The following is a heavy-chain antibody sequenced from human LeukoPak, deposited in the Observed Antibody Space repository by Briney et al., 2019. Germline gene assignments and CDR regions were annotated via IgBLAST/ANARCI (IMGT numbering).Heavy chain of an antibody. J-gene: IGHJ6*02. CDR1: GYTFTSYD. Sequence: ASVKVSCKASGYTFTSYDINWVRQATGRGLEWMGWMNPNSGNTGYAQKFQGRVTMTRNTSISTAYMELSSLRSEDTAVYYCARVKGPVRFLEWLPRHYYGMDVWGQGTTVTVSS. V-gene: IGHV1-8*01. D-gene: IGHD3-3*01. CDR2: MNPNSGNT. CDR3: ARVKGPVRFLEWLPRHYYGMDV.